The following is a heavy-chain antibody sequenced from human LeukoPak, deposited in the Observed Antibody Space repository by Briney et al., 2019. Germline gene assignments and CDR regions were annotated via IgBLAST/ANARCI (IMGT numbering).Heavy chain of an antibody. CDR3: ARQGYKSGWYPTFDF. Sequence: PSETLSLTCTVSGDSIGTYYWSWIRRPPGKGLEWIGQVYYAGITDYNPSLQSRVTISVDPSRNQLSLKLNSVTAADTAVYYCARQGYKSGWYPTFDFWGPGTQVIVSS. CDR2: VYYAGIT. D-gene: IGHD6-19*01. J-gene: IGHJ4*02. V-gene: IGHV4-59*01. CDR1: GDSIGTYY.